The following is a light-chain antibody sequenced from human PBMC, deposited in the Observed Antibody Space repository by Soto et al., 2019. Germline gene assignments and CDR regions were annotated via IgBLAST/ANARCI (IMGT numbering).Light chain of an antibody. V-gene: IGKV3-11*01. CDR3: QQRSNWPGGLT. Sequence: EIVLTQSPATLSLSPGERATLSCRASQSVSSYLAWYQQKPGQAPRLLIYDASNRATGIPARFSGSGSGTDFTLTISSLEPEDFAVYYCQQRSNWPGGLTFGGGTKLEIK. CDR1: QSVSSY. J-gene: IGKJ4*01. CDR2: DAS.